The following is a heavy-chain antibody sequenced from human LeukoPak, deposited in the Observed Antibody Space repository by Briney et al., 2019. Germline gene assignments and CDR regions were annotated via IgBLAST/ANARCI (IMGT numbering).Heavy chain of an antibody. D-gene: IGHD6-13*01. J-gene: IGHJ5*02. CDR3: ARDSSSSWDRWFYP. Sequence: SETLSLTCTLSGGSISSYYWSWIRQPAGKGLEWIGRIYTSGSTNYNPSLKSRVTMSVDTSKNQFSLKLSSVTAADTAVYYCARDSSSSWDRWFYPWGQGTLVTVSS. CDR1: GGSISSYY. V-gene: IGHV4-4*07. CDR2: IYTSGST.